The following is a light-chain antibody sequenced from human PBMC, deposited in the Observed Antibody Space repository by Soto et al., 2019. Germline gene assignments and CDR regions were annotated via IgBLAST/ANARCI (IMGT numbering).Light chain of an antibody. Sequence: DIQMTXSPSSLXASVGDRVTITXXXSLPISNYLAWYQQKPGKIPNLLIYAASTLQAGVPSRFXGXGSGTDFTLTISSLQPEDVAAYYCQKYNSAPLTFGGGTKVEIK. CDR2: AAS. CDR3: QKYNSAPLT. CDR1: LPISNY. J-gene: IGKJ4*01. V-gene: IGKV1-27*01.